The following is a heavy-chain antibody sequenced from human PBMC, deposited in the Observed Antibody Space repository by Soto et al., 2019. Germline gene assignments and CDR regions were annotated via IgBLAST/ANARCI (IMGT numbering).Heavy chain of an antibody. CDR2: IYYSGST. J-gene: IGHJ5*02. CDR1: GGSISSGDYY. V-gene: IGHV4-30-4*01. CDR3: VRDEKVTGTTLSWFDP. D-gene: IGHD1-7*01. Sequence: SETLSLTCTVSGGSISSGDYYWSWIRQPPGKGLEWIGYIYYSGSTYYNPSLKSRVTISVDTSKNQFSLKLSSVTAADTAVYYCVRDEKVTGTTLSWFDPWGQGTLVTVSS.